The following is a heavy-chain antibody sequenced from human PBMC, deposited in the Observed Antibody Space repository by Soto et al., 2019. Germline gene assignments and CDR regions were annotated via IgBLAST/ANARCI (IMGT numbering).Heavy chain of an antibody. D-gene: IGHD4-17*01. J-gene: IGHJ3*01. CDR2: ISDAAGSA. Sequence: PGGSLRLSXVASGFTFSSYAMSWVRRVPGKGLEWVSTISDAAGSAYYVDSVKGRFTISRDNSKKTLYLQMNSLRAEDSAVYYCARPYGGKIGDAPDLWGPGTMVTVSS. V-gene: IGHV3-23*01. CDR3: ARPYGGKIGDAPDL. CDR1: GFTFSSYA.